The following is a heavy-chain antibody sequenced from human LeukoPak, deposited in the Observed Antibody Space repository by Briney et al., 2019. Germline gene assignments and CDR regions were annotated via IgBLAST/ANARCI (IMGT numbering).Heavy chain of an antibody. D-gene: IGHD6-13*01. CDR1: GGSISSSSYY. Sequence: PSGTLSLTCAVSGGSISSSSYYWGWIRQPPGKGLEWIGTIYYSGSAYYNPSLKSRVTISVDTSKNLFSLKLSSVTAADTAEYYCARHRIAAADDAFEIWGQGTMVTVSS. CDR2: IYYSGSA. CDR3: ARHRIAAADDAFEI. J-gene: IGHJ3*02. V-gene: IGHV4-39*01.